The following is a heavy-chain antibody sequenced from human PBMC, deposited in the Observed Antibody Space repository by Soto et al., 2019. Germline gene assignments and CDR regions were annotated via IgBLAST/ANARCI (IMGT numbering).Heavy chain of an antibody. CDR3: ARLPKGSVVTG. Sequence: VQLMESGGGLVYPGASLRLSCETSGFSFRDHSMNWVRQAPGKGLQWVSYISSTGNDIHYADSVKGRFTVSRDNAKNALFLQMNSLRDDDSAIYYRARLPKGSVVTGWGQGTLVTVSS. V-gene: IGHV3-48*02. D-gene: IGHD2-21*02. CDR1: GFSFRDHS. CDR2: ISSTGNDI. J-gene: IGHJ4*02.